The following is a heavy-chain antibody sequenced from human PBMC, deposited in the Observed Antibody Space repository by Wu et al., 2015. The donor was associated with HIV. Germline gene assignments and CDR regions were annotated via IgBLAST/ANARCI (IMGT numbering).Heavy chain of an antibody. J-gene: IGHJ6*02. V-gene: IGHV1-69*13. Sequence: QVQLVQSGAEVKKPGSSVKVSCKASGGTFSSYAISWVRQAPGQGLEWMGRIIPIFGTANYAQKFQGRVTITADESTSTAYMELSSLRSEDTAVYYCARVVSRVTGISAGYGMDVWGQGTTVTGLL. CDR3: ARVVSRVTGISAGYGMDV. CDR1: GGTFSSYA. D-gene: IGHD2-21*02. CDR2: IIPIFGTA.